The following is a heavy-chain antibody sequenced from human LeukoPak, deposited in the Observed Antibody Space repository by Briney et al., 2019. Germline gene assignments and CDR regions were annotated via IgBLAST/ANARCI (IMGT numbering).Heavy chain of an antibody. D-gene: IGHD5-12*01. CDR1: GLTFSSYA. V-gene: IGHV3-23*01. Sequence: PGGSLRLSCAASGLTFSSYAMSWVRQAPGKGLEWVSAISGSGGSTYYADSVKGRFTISRDNSKNTLYLQMNSLRAEDTAVYYCAIVGGYSGYLKYWGQGTLVTVSS. J-gene: IGHJ4*02. CDR3: AIVGGYSGYLKY. CDR2: ISGSGGST.